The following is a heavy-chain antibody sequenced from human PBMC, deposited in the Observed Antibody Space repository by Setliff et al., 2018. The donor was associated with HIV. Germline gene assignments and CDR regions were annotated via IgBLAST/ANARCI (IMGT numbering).Heavy chain of an antibody. J-gene: IGHJ3*02. D-gene: IGHD5-18*01. Sequence: SETLSLTCTVSGGSISTYYWSWIRQSPGKGLEWIGYIYYSGSTKYNPSLKSRLTISVATSKNQFSLKLRSVTAADTAFYYCARGVTHPPPFGAFDIWGLGTLVTVSS. CDR3: ARGVTHPPPFGAFDI. CDR2: IYYSGST. CDR1: GGSISTYY. V-gene: IGHV4-59*01.